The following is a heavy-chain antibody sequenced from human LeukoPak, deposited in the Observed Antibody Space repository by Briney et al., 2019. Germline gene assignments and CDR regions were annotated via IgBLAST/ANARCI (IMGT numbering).Heavy chain of an antibody. Sequence: SSETLSLTCTVSGYSIPSGYFWGWIRQPPGKGLEWIGSIYHSGSTFYNPSLKSRVTISIDTSKNQFSLKLSSVTAAGTAMYYCARVLSGGNSGAHYWGQGTLVTVSS. CDR3: ARVLSGGNSGAHY. D-gene: IGHD4-23*01. V-gene: IGHV4-38-2*02. CDR1: GYSIPSGYF. J-gene: IGHJ4*02. CDR2: IYHSGST.